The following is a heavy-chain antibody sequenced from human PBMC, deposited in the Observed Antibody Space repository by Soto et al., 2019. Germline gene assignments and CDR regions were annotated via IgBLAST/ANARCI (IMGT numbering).Heavy chain of an antibody. V-gene: IGHV1-3*04. J-gene: IGHJ4*02. Sequence: QVQLVQSGPEVKKPGASVKVSCKTSGYTFTYYALHWVRQAPGQGLEWMGWINTGNGKTKYSQNFQGRLTITRDTSATTLYMELSSLRSEYTTVYYCVRFSGIPVWGQGTLVTVSS. D-gene: IGHD1-1*01. CDR3: VRFSGIPV. CDR1: GYTFTYYA. CDR2: INTGNGKT.